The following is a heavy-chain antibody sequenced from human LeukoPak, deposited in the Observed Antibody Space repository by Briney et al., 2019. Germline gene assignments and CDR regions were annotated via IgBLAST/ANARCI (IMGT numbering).Heavy chain of an antibody. Sequence: GGSLRLSCAASGFSFTSYWMVWVRHVPGKGLGCVSHISDDGRSTIYADSVKGRYTISRDNGKNTVFLQMNSLRAEDTGVYYSTRDPISSAKQGAFAIWGEATMVTVYS. J-gene: IGHJ3*02. CDR1: GFSFTSYW. CDR3: TRDPISSAKQGAFAI. CDR2: ISDDGRST. D-gene: IGHD3-3*01. V-gene: IGHV3-74*01.